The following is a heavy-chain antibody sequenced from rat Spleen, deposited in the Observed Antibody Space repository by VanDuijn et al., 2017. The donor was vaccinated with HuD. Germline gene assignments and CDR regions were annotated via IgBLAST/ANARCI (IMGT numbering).Heavy chain of an antibody. CDR2: ISYGDSSGHSST. J-gene: IGHJ1*01. D-gene: IGHD2-2*01. Sequence: EVQLVESGGGLVQPGRSLKVSCAASGFTFSDFGMAWVRQAPTKGLEWVATISYGDSSGHSSTYYRDSVKGRFTISRDNAKSTLYLQMDSLRSADTATYYCARAGYLRDWYFDFWGPGTMVTVSS. CDR1: GFTFSDFG. CDR3: ARAGYLRDWYFDF. V-gene: IGHV5-29*01.